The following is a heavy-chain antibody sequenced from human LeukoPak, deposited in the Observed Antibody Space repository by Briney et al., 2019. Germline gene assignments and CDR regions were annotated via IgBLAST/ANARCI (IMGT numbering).Heavy chain of an antibody. CDR2: INGDGSST. J-gene: IGHJ4*02. Sequence: QPGGSLRLSCAASGFTFSSYSMNWVRQPPGKGLVWVSRINGDGSSTDYAESVKGRFTVSRDNAKNTLYLQMDSLRGEDTALYYCATGQGTRWDNWGQGTLVTVSS. CDR3: ATGQGTRWDN. D-gene: IGHD5-24*01. V-gene: IGHV3-74*01. CDR1: GFTFSSYS.